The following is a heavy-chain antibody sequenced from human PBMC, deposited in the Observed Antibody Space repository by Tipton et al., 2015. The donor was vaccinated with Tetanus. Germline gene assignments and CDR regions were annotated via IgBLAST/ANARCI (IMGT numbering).Heavy chain of an antibody. J-gene: IGHJ4*02. Sequence: TLSLTCTVSGDSISSGDFYWSWIRQHPGKGLEWIGYIYFTGTTYYNPSLESRLTISIVTSKNQFSLELTSVTAADTAVYYCARDSYYSSRWSFADYWGQGTLVTVSS. D-gene: IGHD3-22*01. CDR2: IYFTGTT. V-gene: IGHV4-31*02. CDR3: ARDSYYSSRWSFADY. CDR1: GDSISSGDFY.